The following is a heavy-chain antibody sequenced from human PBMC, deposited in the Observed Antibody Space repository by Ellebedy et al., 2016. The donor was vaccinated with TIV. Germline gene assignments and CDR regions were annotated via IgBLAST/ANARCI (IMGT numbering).Heavy chain of an antibody. D-gene: IGHD2/OR15-2a*01. Sequence: GGSLRLXCAASGFTFTTHWMHWVRQVPDKGLVWVSRISDDGTTTTNYADSVKGRFTVSRDNAKNTLYLQMSSLRVEDTAVYYCARAPLYASHYYYMDLWGEGTTVTVS. V-gene: IGHV3-74*01. J-gene: IGHJ6*03. CDR1: GFTFTTHW. CDR3: ARAPLYASHYYYMDL. CDR2: ISDDGTTTT.